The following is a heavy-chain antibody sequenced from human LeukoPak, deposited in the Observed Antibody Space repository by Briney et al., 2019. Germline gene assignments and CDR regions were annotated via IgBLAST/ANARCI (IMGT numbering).Heavy chain of an antibody. J-gene: IGHJ4*02. CDR2: IYYSGNT. V-gene: IGHV4-39*01. D-gene: IGHD3/OR15-3a*01. CDR1: GVSISSSNSY. Sequence: ASETLSLTCTVSGVSISSSNSYWGWIRQPPGKGLEWIGSIYYSGNTYYNASLKSQVSISIDTSKNQFSLRLTSVTAADTAVYYCARQTGSGLFILPGGQGTLVTVPS. CDR3: ARQTGSGLFILP.